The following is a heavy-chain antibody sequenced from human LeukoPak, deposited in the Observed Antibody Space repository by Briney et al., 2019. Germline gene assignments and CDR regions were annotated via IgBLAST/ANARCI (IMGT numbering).Heavy chain of an antibody. CDR3: ARRGSGWLLDY. CDR1: GYSISSGYY. J-gene: IGHJ4*02. Sequence: TASETLSLTCAVPGYSISSGYYWGWIRQPPGKGLEWIGSIYHSGSTYYNPSLKSRVTISVDTSKNQFSLKLSSVTAADTAVYYCARRGSGWLLDYWGQGTLVTVSS. V-gene: IGHV4-38-2*01. D-gene: IGHD6-19*01. CDR2: IYHSGST.